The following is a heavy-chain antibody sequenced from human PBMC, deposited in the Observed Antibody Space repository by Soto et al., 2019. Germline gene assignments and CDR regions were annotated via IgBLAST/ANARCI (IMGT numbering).Heavy chain of an antibody. Sequence: GGSLRLSCAASGFTFSSYAMSWVRQAPGKGLEWVSVISGSGGGTDYADSVKGRFTISRDNSKNTLYVQMNSLRAEDTAVYYCAKSPTTFYSSGGRYFDYWGQGTLVTVSS. V-gene: IGHV3-23*01. CDR1: GFTFSSYA. J-gene: IGHJ4*02. D-gene: IGHD6-25*01. CDR2: ISGSGGGT. CDR3: AKSPTTFYSSGGRYFDY.